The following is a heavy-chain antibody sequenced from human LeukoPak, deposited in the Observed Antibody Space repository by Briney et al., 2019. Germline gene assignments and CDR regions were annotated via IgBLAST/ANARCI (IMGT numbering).Heavy chain of an antibody. CDR1: GGSISSYY. J-gene: IGHJ4*02. V-gene: IGHV4-59*01. D-gene: IGHD3-3*01. CDR3: AAGYDFWSVYGGGAFDY. CDR2: IYYSGST. Sequence: SETLSLTCTVSGGSISSYYWSWIRQPPGKGLEWIGYIYYSGSTNYNPSLRSRVTISVDTSKNQFSLKLSSVTAADTAVYYCAAGYDFWSVYGGGAFDYWGQGTLVTVSS.